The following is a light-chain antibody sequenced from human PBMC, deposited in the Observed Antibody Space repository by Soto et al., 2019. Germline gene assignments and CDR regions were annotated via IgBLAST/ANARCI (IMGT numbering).Light chain of an antibody. CDR2: AAS. CDR1: QGISSY. V-gene: IGKV1-9*01. Sequence: IQLTQSPSSLSASVGDRVTITCPASQGISSYLAWFQQKPGRAPKLLIYAASTLQSGVPSRFSGSGSGTDFTLTISSLQHEDLATYYCQQVYSYPLTFGGANKVEIK. CDR3: QQVYSYPLT. J-gene: IGKJ4*01.